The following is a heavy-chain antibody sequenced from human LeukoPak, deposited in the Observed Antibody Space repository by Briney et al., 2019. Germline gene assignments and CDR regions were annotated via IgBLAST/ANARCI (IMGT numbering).Heavy chain of an antibody. D-gene: IGHD6-13*01. J-gene: IGHJ4*02. CDR2: IRYDGSSK. CDR3: AEDRDYSSSWPRYYFDY. V-gene: IGHV3-30*02. CDR1: GFTFSNYG. Sequence: GGSLRLSCAASGFTFSNYGMHWVRQAPGKGLEWVAFIRYDGSSKYYADSVKGRFTISRDNSKNTLYLQMNSLRVEDTAVYYCAEDRDYSSSWPRYYFDYWGQGTLVTVSS.